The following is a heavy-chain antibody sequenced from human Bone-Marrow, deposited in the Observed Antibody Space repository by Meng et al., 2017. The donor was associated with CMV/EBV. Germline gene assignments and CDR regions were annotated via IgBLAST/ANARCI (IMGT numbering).Heavy chain of an antibody. D-gene: IGHD4-11*01. CDR3: ARGLGTATRFDY. CDR1: GYSISSGYY. CDR2: IYHSGST. J-gene: IGHJ4*02. V-gene: IGHV4-38-2*02. Sequence: GSLRLSCTVSGYSISSGYYWGWIRQPPGKGLEWIGSIYHSGSTYYNPSLKSRVTISVDTSKNQFSLKLSSVTAADTAVYYCARGLGTATRFDYWGQGTLVTVSS.